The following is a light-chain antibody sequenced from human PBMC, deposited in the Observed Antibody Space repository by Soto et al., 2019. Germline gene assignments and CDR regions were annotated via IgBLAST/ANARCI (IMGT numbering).Light chain of an antibody. CDR1: VTDVGQYNY. J-gene: IGLJ1*01. CDR2: HVS. V-gene: IGLV2-8*01. CDR3: SSYAGSSNV. Sequence: QSVLPQPPAASGSPGQSVTISCTGAVTDVGQYNYVSWYQQHPGKAPKLLIHHVSRRPSGVPARFSGSKSGNTASLTVSGLQAEDEADYYCSSYAGSSNVFGAGTNVTVL.